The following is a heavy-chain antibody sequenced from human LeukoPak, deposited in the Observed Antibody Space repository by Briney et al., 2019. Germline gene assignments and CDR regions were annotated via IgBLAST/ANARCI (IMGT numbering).Heavy chain of an antibody. CDR1: GFTVSSNY. Sequence: GGPLRLSCAASGFTVSSNYMSWLRQAPGKGREWVSVIYSGGSTYYADSVKGRFTISRDNSKNTLYLQMNSLRAEDTAVYYCARSPELLPLYFVCFDYWGQGTLVTVSS. V-gene: IGHV3-66*01. CDR2: IYSGGST. D-gene: IGHD2-15*01. CDR3: ARSPELLPLYFVCFDY. J-gene: IGHJ4*02.